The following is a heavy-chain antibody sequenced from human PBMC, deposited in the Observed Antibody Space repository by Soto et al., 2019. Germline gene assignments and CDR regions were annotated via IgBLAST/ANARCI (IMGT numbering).Heavy chain of an antibody. J-gene: IGHJ4*02. CDR1: GGSISSGGYY. CDR2: IYYSGST. Sequence: SLTCTVSGGSISSGGYYWSWIRQHPGKGLEWIGYIYYSGSTYYNPSLKSRVTISVDTSKNQFSLKLSSVTAADPAVYYCARYSYGRIDYWGQRTLVTVSS. CDR3: ARYSYGRIDY. V-gene: IGHV4-31*03. D-gene: IGHD5-18*01.